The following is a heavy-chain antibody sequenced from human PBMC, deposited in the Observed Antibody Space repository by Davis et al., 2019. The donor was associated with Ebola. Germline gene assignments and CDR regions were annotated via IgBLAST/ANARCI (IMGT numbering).Heavy chain of an antibody. CDR1: GFTFNTYA. V-gene: IGHV3-23*01. Sequence: PGGSLRLSCAASGFTFNTYAMSWVRRAPGKGLEWVSAIGPSGDSTYYADSVKGRFTISRDNSKNTLYLQMNSLRAEDTALYYCAKRIEYSSSSVYFDYWGQGTLVTVSS. CDR2: IGPSGDST. J-gene: IGHJ4*02. D-gene: IGHD6-6*01. CDR3: AKRIEYSSSSVYFDY.